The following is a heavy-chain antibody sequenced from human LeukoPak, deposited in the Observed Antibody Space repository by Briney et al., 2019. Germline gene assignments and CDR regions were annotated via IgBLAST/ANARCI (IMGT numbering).Heavy chain of an antibody. CDR3: VKESVAKGPFDY. Sequence: GGSLRLSCAASGFTFSSYWMHWVRQGPGKGQVWVSRINSDGSSTSYADSVKGRFTISRDNAKNTLYLEMNSLRAEDTAVYYCVKESVAKGPFDYWGQGTLVTVSS. D-gene: IGHD5-12*01. CDR2: INSDGSST. J-gene: IGHJ4*02. V-gene: IGHV3-74*01. CDR1: GFTFSSYW.